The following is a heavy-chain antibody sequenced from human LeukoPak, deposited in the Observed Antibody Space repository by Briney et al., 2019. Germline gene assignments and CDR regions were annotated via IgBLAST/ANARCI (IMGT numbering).Heavy chain of an antibody. CDR1: GYTFTGYY. CDR3: ARTIFGVVTHSKGWFDP. J-gene: IGHJ5*02. Sequence: GASVKVSCKASGYTFTGYYMHWVRQAPGQGLEWMGWINPNSGGTNYGQKFQGRVTMTRDTSISTAYMELSRLRSDDTAVYYCARTIFGVVTHSKGWFDPWGQGTLVTVSS. V-gene: IGHV1-2*02. CDR2: INPNSGGT. D-gene: IGHD3-3*01.